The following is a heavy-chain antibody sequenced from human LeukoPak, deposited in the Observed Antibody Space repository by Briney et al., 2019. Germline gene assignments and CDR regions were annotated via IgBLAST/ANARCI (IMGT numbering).Heavy chain of an antibody. CDR2: IYPGDSDT. J-gene: IGHJ4*02. D-gene: IGHD6-13*01. CDR1: GYSFTSYW. V-gene: IGHV5-51*01. CDR3: ARQSPSDSSSWYSEFDY. Sequence: GESLKISCQGSGYSFTSYWIGWVRQMPGKGLEWMGIIYPGDSDTRYSPSFQGQVTISADKSISTAYLQWSSLKASDTAMYYCARQSPSDSSSWYSEFDYWGQGTLVTVSS.